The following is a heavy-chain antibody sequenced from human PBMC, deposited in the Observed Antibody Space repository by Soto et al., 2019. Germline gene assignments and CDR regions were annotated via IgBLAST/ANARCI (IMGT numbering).Heavy chain of an antibody. CDR1: GGSISSYY. CDR3: ARDVRSSSWYQSNWFDP. V-gene: IGHV4-59*01. Sequence: SETLSLTYTVSGGSISSYYWSWIRQPPGKGLEWIGYIYYSGSTNYNPSLKSRVTISVDTSKNQFSLKLSSVTAADTAVYYCARDVRSSSWYQSNWFDPWGQGTLVTVSS. CDR2: IYYSGST. J-gene: IGHJ5*02. D-gene: IGHD6-13*01.